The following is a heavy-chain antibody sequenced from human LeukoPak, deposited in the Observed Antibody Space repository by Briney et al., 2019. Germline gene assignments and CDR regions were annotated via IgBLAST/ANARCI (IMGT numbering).Heavy chain of an antibody. CDR1: GYSISSGYY. J-gene: IGHJ4*02. CDR3: ARLDDPAY. Sequence: SETLSLTCAVSGYSISSGYYWGWIRQPPGKGLEWIGSIYHSGSTYYNPSLKSRVTISVDTSKNQFPLKLSSVTAAGTAVYYCARLDDPAYWGQGTLVTVSS. V-gene: IGHV4-38-2*01. D-gene: IGHD1-1*01. CDR2: IYHSGST.